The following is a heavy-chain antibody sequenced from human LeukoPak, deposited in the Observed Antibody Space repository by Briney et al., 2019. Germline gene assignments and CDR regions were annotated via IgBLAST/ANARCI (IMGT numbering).Heavy chain of an antibody. V-gene: IGHV4-34*01. CDR1: GVSFSGYY. D-gene: IGHD3-3*01. J-gene: IGHJ5*02. Sequence: SETLSLTCAVYGVSFSGYYWSWIRQPPGKGLEWIGEINHSGSTNYNPSLKSRVTISVDTSKNQFSLKLSSVTAADTAVYYCARMYYDFWSGYPGRFDPWGQGTLVTVSS. CDR3: ARMYYDFWSGYPGRFDP. CDR2: INHSGST.